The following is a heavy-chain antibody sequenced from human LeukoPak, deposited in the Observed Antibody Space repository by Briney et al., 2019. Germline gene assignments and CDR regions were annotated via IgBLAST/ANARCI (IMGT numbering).Heavy chain of an antibody. CDR1: GGTFSSYA. V-gene: IGHV1-69*05. CDR2: IIPIFGTA. D-gene: IGHD3-3*01. Sequence: ASVKVSCKASGGTFSSYAISWVRQAPGQGLEWMGGIIPIFGTANYAQKFQGRVTITTDESTSTAYMELSSLRSEDTAVYYCASPLRPTDFWSGYYILHFAFDIWGQGTMVTVSS. CDR3: ASPLRPTDFWSGYYILHFAFDI. J-gene: IGHJ3*02.